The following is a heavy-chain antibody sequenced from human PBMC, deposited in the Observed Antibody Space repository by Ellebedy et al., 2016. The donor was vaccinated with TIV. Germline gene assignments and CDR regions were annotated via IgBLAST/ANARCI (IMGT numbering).Heavy chain of an antibody. CDR2: IYYSGST. CDR3: ARYHYGSGSYIQH. J-gene: IGHJ1*01. D-gene: IGHD3-10*01. V-gene: IGHV4-30-4*01. Sequence: LRLXCTVSGGSISSGDYYWSWIRQPPGKGLEWIGYIYYSGSTNYNPSLKSRVTISVDTSKNQFSLKLSSVTAADTAVYYCARYHYGSGSYIQHWGQGTLVTVSS. CDR1: GGSISSGDYY.